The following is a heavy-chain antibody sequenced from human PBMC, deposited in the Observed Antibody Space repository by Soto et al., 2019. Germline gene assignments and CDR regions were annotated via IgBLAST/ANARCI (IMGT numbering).Heavy chain of an antibody. CDR2: ISYDGSNE. CDR3: AKGVATIAAY. D-gene: IGHD5-12*01. J-gene: IGHJ4*02. Sequence: QVQLVESGGGVVQPGGSLRLSCAASGFTFSSYGMHWVRQAPGKGLEWVAVISYDGSNEYYADSVKGRFTISRDNSKNTLYLQMNSLRAEDTAVYYCAKGVATIAAYCGQGTLVTVSS. V-gene: IGHV3-30*18. CDR1: GFTFSSYG.